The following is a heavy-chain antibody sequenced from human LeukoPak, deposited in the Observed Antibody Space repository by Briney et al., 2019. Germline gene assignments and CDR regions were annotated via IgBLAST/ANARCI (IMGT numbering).Heavy chain of an antibody. Sequence: SVKVSCKASGGTFSSYAISWVRQAPGQGLEWMGGIIPIFGTANYAQKFRGRVTITTDESTSTAYMELSSLRSEDTAVYYCARDRKGDSSGYPDAFDIWGQGTMVTVSS. CDR3: ARDRKGDSSGYPDAFDI. J-gene: IGHJ3*02. CDR1: GGTFSSYA. D-gene: IGHD3-22*01. V-gene: IGHV1-69*05. CDR2: IIPIFGTA.